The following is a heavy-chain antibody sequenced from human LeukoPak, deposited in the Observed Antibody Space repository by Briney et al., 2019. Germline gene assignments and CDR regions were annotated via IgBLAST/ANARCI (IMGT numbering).Heavy chain of an antibody. D-gene: IGHD3-10*01. J-gene: IGHJ4*02. CDR1: GGSISSGNYY. CDR2: IHYSGSA. Sequence: SETLSLTCTVSGGSISSGNYYWGWIRQPPGKGLEWIGSIHYSGSAYYNPSLESRVTISVDTSKNQFSLKLNSVTAADTAVYYCARGGSSSGIYYWGQGTLVTVSS. CDR3: ARGGSSSGIYY. V-gene: IGHV4-39*01.